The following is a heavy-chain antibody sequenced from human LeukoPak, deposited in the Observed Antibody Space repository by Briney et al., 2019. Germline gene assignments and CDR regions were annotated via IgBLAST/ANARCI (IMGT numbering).Heavy chain of an antibody. D-gene: IGHD2-15*01. CDR1: GYTFTGYY. J-gene: IGHJ4*02. Sequence: ASVKVSCKASGYTFTGYYMHWVRQATGQGLEWMGWVNPNSGHTGYAQKFQGRVTLATNTSVSTAYMELSSLGSEDTAIYYCARGAPRSYCSGGSCPYFDYWGQGTLVSVSS. CDR3: ARGAPRSYCSGGSCPYFDY. V-gene: IGHV1-8*02. CDR2: VNPNSGHT.